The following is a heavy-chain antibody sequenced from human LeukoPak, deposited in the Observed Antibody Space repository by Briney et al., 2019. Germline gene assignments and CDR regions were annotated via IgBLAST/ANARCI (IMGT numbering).Heavy chain of an antibody. CDR3: ATNLIGAGEYFQQ. CDR1: GFTFSDYY. J-gene: IGHJ1*01. CDR2: ISSGGDIM. Sequence: PGGSLRLSCAASGFTFSDYYVSWIRQAPGKGLQWVSYISSGGDIMHYADSVKGRFTSSRDNAKNSGYLEMNSLGAEDTAVYYCATNLIGAGEYFQQWGQGTLVTVSS. D-gene: IGHD2/OR15-2a*01. V-gene: IGHV3-11*01.